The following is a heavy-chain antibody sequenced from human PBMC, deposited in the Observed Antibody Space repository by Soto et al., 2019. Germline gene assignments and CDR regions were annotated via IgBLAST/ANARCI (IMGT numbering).Heavy chain of an antibody. V-gene: IGHV4-4*07. CDR3: ARSAVGRFGFWSGNWFDP. CDR1: GGSISSYY. J-gene: IGHJ5*02. Sequence: PSETLSLTCTVSGGSISSYYWSWIRQPAGKGLEWIGRIYTSGSTNYNPSLKSRVTMSVDTSKNQFSLKLSSVTATDTAVYYCARSAVGRFGFWSGNWFDPWGQGTLVTVS. CDR2: IYTSGST. D-gene: IGHD3-3*01.